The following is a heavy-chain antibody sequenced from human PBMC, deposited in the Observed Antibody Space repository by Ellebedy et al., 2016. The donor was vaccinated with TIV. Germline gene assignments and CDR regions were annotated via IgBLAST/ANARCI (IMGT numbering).Heavy chain of an antibody. J-gene: IGHJ4*02. V-gene: IGHV3-30-3*01. CDR3: ARDPGRNYYTFDY. Sequence: PGGSLRLSCAASGFTFSTYAIHRVRQAPGKGLEWVAVISFDGNDQYYADSVKGRFTISRDNSKNTLYLQMNSLRAEDTAVYYCARDPGRNYYTFDYWGQGTLVTVSS. CDR2: ISFDGNDQ. D-gene: IGHD3-22*01. CDR1: GFTFSTYA.